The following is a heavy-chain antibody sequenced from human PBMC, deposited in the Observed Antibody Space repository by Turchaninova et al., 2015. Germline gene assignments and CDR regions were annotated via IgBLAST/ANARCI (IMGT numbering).Heavy chain of an antibody. CDR3: AKRMCNGTGCDPRTYDC. J-gene: IGHJ4*02. D-gene: IGHD2-2*01. Sequence: VESWGGLVQPGGSLRLSCAASGFTFRTHDMSWVRQAPGKGLEWAAAINVDGGITAYADSVKGRFTISRDNSKNTLYLQMNNLRAEESALYYCAKRMCNGTGCDPRTYDCWGQGTLVTVSS. CDR1: GFTFRTHD. V-gene: IGHV3-23*04. CDR2: INVDGGIT.